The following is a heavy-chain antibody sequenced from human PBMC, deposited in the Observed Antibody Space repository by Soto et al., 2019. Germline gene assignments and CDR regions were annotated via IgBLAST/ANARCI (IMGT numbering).Heavy chain of an antibody. CDR1: GGTFNSYG. Sequence: QVQLVQSGAEVKKPGSSVKVSCKASGGTFNSYGISWVRQASGHGLEWMGGIIPICGTANYAQKFQCRVRITADESTSTAYMELSSLRSQDAAVYYCASPRDNYYYYGMDVWGQGTTVTVSS. CDR2: IIPICGTA. D-gene: IGHD2-15*01. V-gene: IGHV1-69*12. CDR3: ASPRDNYYYYGMDV. J-gene: IGHJ6*02.